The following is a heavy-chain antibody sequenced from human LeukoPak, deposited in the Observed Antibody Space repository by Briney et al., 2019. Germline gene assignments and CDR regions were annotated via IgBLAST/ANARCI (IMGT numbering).Heavy chain of an antibody. CDR3: ARGRSGQAVFGVVISPYYYYYMDV. CDR1: GGSISSHY. J-gene: IGHJ6*03. Sequence: SETLSLTCTVSGGSISSHYWSWIRQPPGKGLEWIGYIYYSGSTNYNPSLKSRVTISVDTSKNQFSLKLGSVTAADTAVYYCARGRSGQAVFGVVISPYYYYYMDVWGKGTTVTVSS. D-gene: IGHD3-3*01. V-gene: IGHV4-59*11. CDR2: IYYSGST.